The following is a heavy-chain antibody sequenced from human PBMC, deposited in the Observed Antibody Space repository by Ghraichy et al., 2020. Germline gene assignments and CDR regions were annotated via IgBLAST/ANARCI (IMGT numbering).Heavy chain of an antibody. CDR2: IYYSGST. V-gene: IGHV4-61*01. CDR3: ASHDYGDYGAYFDY. J-gene: IGHJ4*02. CDR1: GGSVSSGSYY. Sequence: SQTLSLTCTVSGGSVSSGSYYWSWIRQPPGKGLEWIGYIYYSGSTNYNPSLKSRVTISVDTSKNQFSLKLSSVTAADTAVYYCASHDYGDYGAYFDYWGQGTLVTVSS. D-gene: IGHD4-17*01.